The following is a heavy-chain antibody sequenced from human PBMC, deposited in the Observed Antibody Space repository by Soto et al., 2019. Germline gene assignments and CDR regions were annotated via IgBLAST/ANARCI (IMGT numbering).Heavy chain of an antibody. CDR1: GFTFRNYD. CDR3: ARTDRDFYGLDV. V-gene: IGHV3-13*05. Sequence: EVQLVESGGGLVQPGGSLRLSCEASGFTFRNYDMHWVRQGTGKGLEWVSGISAAGDRDYADSVEGRCTISRENAQNSFFMQMNSLRVGDTAVYYCARTDRDFYGLDVWGQGTMVIVS. J-gene: IGHJ6*02. CDR2: ISAAGDR.